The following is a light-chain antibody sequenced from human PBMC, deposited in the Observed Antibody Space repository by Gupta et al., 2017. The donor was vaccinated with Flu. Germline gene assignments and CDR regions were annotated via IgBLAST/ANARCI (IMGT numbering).Light chain of an antibody. V-gene: IGLV3-21*03. J-gene: IGLJ2*01. CDR3: PVWDSSSDHQV. CDR1: NIGSKT. Sequence: SYVLTQPPSVSVAPGKTARITCGGNNIGSKTVHWYQQKPGQAPVLVVYEDSDRPSGIPERLSGSNSGNTATLTISRVEDGDEADYYCPVWDSSSDHQVFGGGTKLTVL. CDR2: EDS.